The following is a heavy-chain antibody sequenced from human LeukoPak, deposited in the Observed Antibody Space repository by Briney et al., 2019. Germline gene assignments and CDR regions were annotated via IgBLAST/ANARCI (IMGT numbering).Heavy chain of an antibody. CDR1: GFTFSSYA. V-gene: IGHV3-23*01. J-gene: IGHJ6*03. Sequence: GGSLRLSCAASGFTFSSYAMSWVRQAPGKGLEWVSAISGSGGRTYYADSVKGRFTISRDNSKNTLYLQMNSLRAEDTAVYYCAKAYSSSWYVDYMDVWGKGTTVTVSS. D-gene: IGHD6-13*01. CDR3: AKAYSSSWYVDYMDV. CDR2: ISGSGGRT.